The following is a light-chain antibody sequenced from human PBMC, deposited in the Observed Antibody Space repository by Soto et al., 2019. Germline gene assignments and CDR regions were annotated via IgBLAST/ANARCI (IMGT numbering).Light chain of an antibody. CDR1: QTISSW. CDR3: QQSYRAWT. V-gene: IGKV1-39*01. CDR2: AAS. J-gene: IGKJ1*01. Sequence: DIQMTQSPSTLSGSVGDRVTITCRASQTISSWLAWYQQKPGKAPKLLIYAASSLQSGVPSRFSGSGSGTDFTLTISSLQPEDFATYYCQQSYRAWTFGQGTKVDIK.